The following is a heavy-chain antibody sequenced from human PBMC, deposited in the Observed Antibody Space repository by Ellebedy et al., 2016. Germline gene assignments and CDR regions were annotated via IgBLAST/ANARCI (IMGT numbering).Heavy chain of an antibody. V-gene: IGHV3-9*01. CDR2: ISWNSGSI. J-gene: IGHJ3*02. Sequence: GGSLRLSXAASGFTFSSYAMSWVRQAPGKGLEWVSGISWNSGSIGYADSVKGRFTISRDNAKNSLYLQMNSLRAEDTALYYCAKDSDSSGSDAFDIWGQGTMVTVSS. CDR3: AKDSDSSGSDAFDI. CDR1: GFTFSSYA. D-gene: IGHD3-22*01.